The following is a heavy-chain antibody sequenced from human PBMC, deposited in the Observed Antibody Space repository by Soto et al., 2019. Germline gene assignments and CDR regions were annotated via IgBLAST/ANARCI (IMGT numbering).Heavy chain of an antibody. CDR2: IDPSDSYT. CDR3: ARQLPRIAAAGPYNWFDP. D-gene: IGHD6-13*01. Sequence: PGESLKISCKGSGYSFTSYWISWVRQMPGKGLEWMGRIDPSDSYTNYSPSFQGHVTISADKSISTAYLQWSSLKASDTAMYYCARQLPRIAAAGPYNWFDPWGQGTLVTVYS. CDR1: GYSFTSYW. J-gene: IGHJ5*02. V-gene: IGHV5-10-1*01.